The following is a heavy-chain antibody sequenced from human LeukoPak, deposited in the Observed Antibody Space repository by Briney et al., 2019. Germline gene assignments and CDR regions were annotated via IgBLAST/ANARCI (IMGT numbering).Heavy chain of an antibody. D-gene: IGHD6-6*01. V-gene: IGHV4-34*01. CDR2: INHSGST. Sequence: SETLSLTCAVYGGSFSGYYWSWIRQPPGKGLEWIGEINHSGSTNYNPSLKSRVTISVDTSKNQSSLKLSSVTAADTAVYYCARRPPLVRHGSSAFDIWGQGTMVTVSS. CDR3: ARRPPLVRHGSSAFDI. CDR1: GGSFSGYY. J-gene: IGHJ3*02.